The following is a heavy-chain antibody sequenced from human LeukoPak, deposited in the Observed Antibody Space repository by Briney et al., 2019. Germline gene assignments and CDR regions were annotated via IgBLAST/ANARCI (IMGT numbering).Heavy chain of an antibody. D-gene: IGHD3-3*01. Sequence: GESLMISCASAGYSFTNYWIGWVRQMPGKGLEWMGIIYPADSDTRYNPSFQGQVTISVDKSINTAYLQWSSLKASDTAIYYCSRPGGGYYEIYFDYWGQGTLVTVSS. CDR1: GYSFTNYW. CDR3: SRPGGGYYEIYFDY. V-gene: IGHV5-51*01. J-gene: IGHJ4*02. CDR2: IYPADSDT.